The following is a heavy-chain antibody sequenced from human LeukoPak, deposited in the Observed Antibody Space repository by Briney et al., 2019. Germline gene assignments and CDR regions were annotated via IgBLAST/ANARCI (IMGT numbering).Heavy chain of an antibody. CDR1: GYSFTDYY. Sequence: ASVKVSCKASGYSFTDYYMHWVRQAPGQGLEWMGWIILNSGVTNYAQKFQGTVTMTRDTTISTAYVEVNRLGSDDTAVYYCAREGLGASPFQHWGQGTLVTVSS. J-gene: IGHJ1*01. V-gene: IGHV1-2*02. D-gene: IGHD1-26*01. CDR2: IILNSGVT. CDR3: AREGLGASPFQH.